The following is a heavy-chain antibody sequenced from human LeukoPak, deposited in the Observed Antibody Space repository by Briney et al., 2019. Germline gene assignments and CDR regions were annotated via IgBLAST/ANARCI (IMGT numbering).Heavy chain of an antibody. J-gene: IGHJ4*02. Sequence: GGSLRLSCAASGFIFSNYALHWVRQAPGKGLEWVAVVLYDGETKYYADSVKGRFTISRDNPENMLYLQMNSLRPEDTGVYYCARDLGIVAADDYWGQGTLVTVSS. CDR2: VLYDGETK. CDR1: GFIFSNYA. D-gene: IGHD6-13*01. V-gene: IGHV3-30*04. CDR3: ARDLGIVAADDY.